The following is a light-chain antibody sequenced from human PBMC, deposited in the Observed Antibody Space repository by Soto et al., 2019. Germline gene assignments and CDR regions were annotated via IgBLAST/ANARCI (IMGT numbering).Light chain of an antibody. CDR1: QGLKF. V-gene: IGKV1-12*01. CDR2: EAT. Sequence: DIQMTQSPSSVSASVGDTVTITCRASQGLKFLAWYQQKPGKAPRLLIYEATNLQSGVPPRFSGSGSGTDFTLTISSLQPEDFVVYYCQQYNSWPPITFGQGTRLEIK. J-gene: IGKJ5*01. CDR3: QQYNSWPPIT.